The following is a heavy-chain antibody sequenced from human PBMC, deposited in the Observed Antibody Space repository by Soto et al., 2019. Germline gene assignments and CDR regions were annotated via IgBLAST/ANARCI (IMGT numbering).Heavy chain of an antibody. CDR3: ARSEEDSDYYYYGMDV. Sequence: LSQTLSLTCVISGDSVSSNSVAWNWVSQSPSRGLEWLGRTYYRSRWYNDYAVSVRSRIAINPDTSKNHFSLQLNSVTPDDTAVYYCARSEEDSDYYYYGMDVWGQGTTVTVSS. CDR2: TYYRSRWYN. V-gene: IGHV6-1*01. D-gene: IGHD2-15*01. CDR1: GDSVSSNSVA. J-gene: IGHJ6*02.